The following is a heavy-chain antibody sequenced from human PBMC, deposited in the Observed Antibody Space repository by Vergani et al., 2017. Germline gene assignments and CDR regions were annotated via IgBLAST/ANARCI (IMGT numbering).Heavy chain of an antibody. CDR1: GYTLTELS. D-gene: IGHD3-10*01. CDR3: ATSITMVRVVIITGPYNWFDP. J-gene: IGHJ5*02. Sequence: QIQLVQSGAEVKKPGASVKVSCKVSGYTLTELSMHWVRQAPGKGLEWMGGVDPEDGETIYAQKFQGRVTMTEDTSTDTAYMELSSLRSEDTAVYYCATSITMVRVVIITGPYNWFDPWGQGTLVTVSS. V-gene: IGHV1-24*01. CDR2: VDPEDGET.